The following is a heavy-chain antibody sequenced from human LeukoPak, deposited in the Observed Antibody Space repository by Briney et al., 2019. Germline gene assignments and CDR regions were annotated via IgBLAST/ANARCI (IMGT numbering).Heavy chain of an antibody. CDR1: GFTFSSYW. Sequence: HPGGSLRLSCAASGFTFSSYWMSWVRQAPGKGLEWVANMNQDGSEKYYVDSVKGRFTISRDNAKNSLYLQMNSLRAEDTAVYYCAKDCKIAAAGIIDYWGQGTLVTVSS. D-gene: IGHD6-13*01. CDR3: AKDCKIAAAGIIDY. J-gene: IGHJ4*02. CDR2: MNQDGSEK. V-gene: IGHV3-7*03.